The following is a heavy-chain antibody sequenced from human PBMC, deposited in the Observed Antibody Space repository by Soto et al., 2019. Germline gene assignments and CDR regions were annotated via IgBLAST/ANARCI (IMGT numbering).Heavy chain of an antibody. D-gene: IGHD3-10*01. V-gene: IGHV3-23*01. CDR3: AKGGLWGSGSYYTAHYYYMDV. CDR1: GFTFSSYA. Sequence: GGSLRLSCAASGFTFSSYAMSWVRQAPGKGLEWVSAISGSGGSTYYADSVKGRFTISRDNSKNTLYLQMNSLRAEDTAVYYCAKGGLWGSGSYYTAHYYYMDVWGKGTTVTVPS. CDR2: ISGSGGST. J-gene: IGHJ6*03.